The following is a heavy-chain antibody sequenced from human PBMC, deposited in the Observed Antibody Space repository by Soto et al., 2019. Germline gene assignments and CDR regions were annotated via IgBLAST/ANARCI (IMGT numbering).Heavy chain of an antibody. CDR2: IIPRFGTT. Sequence: QVQLVQSGAEVEKPGSSVRVSCKASGDSFSKYTVIWVRQAPRQGLEWMGGIIPRFGTTNYAPTLQDRVTITADESMNTVYMELSSLRSEDTALYYCARGRGLYNSGRSQLDSWGQGTLVTVSS. D-gene: IGHD1-26*01. V-gene: IGHV1-69*01. J-gene: IGHJ4*02. CDR1: GDSFSKYT. CDR3: ARGRGLYNSGRSQLDS.